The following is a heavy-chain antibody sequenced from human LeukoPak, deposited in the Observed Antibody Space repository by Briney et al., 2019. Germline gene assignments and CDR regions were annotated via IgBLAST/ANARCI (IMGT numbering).Heavy chain of an antibody. J-gene: IGHJ6*03. CDR3: ARARAVLGGGYMDV. CDR2: ISSSGSTI. D-gene: IGHD3-16*01. V-gene: IGHV3-48*03. CDR1: GFTFSSYE. Sequence: PGGSLRLSCAASGFTFSSYEMNWVRQAPGKGLEWVSYISSSGSTIYYADSVKGRFTISRDNAKNSLYLQMNSLRAEDTAVYYCARARAVLGGGYMDVWGKGTTVTVSS.